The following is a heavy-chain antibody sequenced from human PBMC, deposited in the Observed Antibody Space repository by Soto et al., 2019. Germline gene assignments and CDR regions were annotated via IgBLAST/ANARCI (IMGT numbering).Heavy chain of an antibody. Sequence: PSETLSLTCTVSGGSISSYYWSWIRQPPGKGLEWIGYSYYSGSTNYNPSLKSRVTISVDTSKNQFSLKLSSVTAPDTAVYYFARDPGWGWLQGHAFDIWGQVTMVTVSS. J-gene: IGHJ3*02. D-gene: IGHD2-21*01. V-gene: IGHV4-59*01. CDR2: SYYSGST. CDR1: GGSISSYY. CDR3: ARDPGWGWLQGHAFDI.